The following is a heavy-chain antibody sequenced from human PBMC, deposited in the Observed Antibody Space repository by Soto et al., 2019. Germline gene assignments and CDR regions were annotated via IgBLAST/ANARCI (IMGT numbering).Heavy chain of an antibody. V-gene: IGHV3-66*01. CDR3: ARDRRGSWYDYYYFMDV. D-gene: IGHD6-13*01. CDR2: IYSGGST. Sequence: PAWSMGLACAASGETVNINYMSWACQAQGKGLEWVSVIYSGGSTYYAASVKGRFTISRDNSKNTLYLQMNSLRAEDTAVYYCARDRRGSWYDYYYFMDVWGKGTTVTVSS. CDR1: GETVNINY. J-gene: IGHJ6*03.